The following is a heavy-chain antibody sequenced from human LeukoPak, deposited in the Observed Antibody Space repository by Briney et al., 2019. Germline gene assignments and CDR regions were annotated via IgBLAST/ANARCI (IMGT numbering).Heavy chain of an antibody. V-gene: IGHV3-33*06. CDR1: GFTFSSYG. J-gene: IGHJ4*02. Sequence: PGRSLRLSCAASGFTFSSYGMHWVRQAPGKGLEWVAVIWYDGSNKYYADSVKGRFTISRDNSKNTLYLQINSLRAEDTAVYYCAKTHDYGDYFDYWGQGTLVTVSS. D-gene: IGHD4-17*01. CDR3: AKTHDYGDYFDY. CDR2: IWYDGSNK.